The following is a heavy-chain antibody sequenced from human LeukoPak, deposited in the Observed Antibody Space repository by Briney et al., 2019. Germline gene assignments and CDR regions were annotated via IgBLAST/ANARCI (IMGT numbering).Heavy chain of an antibody. CDR1: GFTFSSYE. CDR3: AKDRRYFVCWFDP. D-gene: IGHD3-9*01. V-gene: IGHV3-48*03. Sequence: PGRSLRLSCAGSGFTFSSYEINWVRQAPGKGLEWVSSISSSGSVIYYADSVKGRFTISRDNAKNSLYLQMNSLRAEDTAVYYCAKDRRYFVCWFDPWGQGTLVTVSS. CDR2: ISSSGSVI. J-gene: IGHJ5*02.